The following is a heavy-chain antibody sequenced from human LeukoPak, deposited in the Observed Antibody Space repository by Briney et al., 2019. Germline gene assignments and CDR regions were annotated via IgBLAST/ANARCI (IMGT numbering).Heavy chain of an antibody. J-gene: IGHJ4*02. CDR3: AKDLRDGYNLNYYFDY. Sequence: PGRSLRLSCAASGFTFSSYGMHWVRQAPGKGLEGVAVICYDGSNKYYADSVKGRFTISRDNSKNTLYLQMNSLRAEDTAVYYCAKDLRDGYNLNYYFDYWGQGTLVTVSS. D-gene: IGHD5-24*01. V-gene: IGHV3-33*06. CDR1: GFTFSSYG. CDR2: ICYDGSNK.